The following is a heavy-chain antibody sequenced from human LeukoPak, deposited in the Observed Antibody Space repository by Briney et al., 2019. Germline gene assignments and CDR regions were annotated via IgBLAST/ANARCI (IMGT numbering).Heavy chain of an antibody. J-gene: IGHJ4*02. V-gene: IGHV4-39*01. CDR1: GGSVSSGSYY. CDR3: ARQGYSSGWTGHFDY. Sequence: KPSETLSLTCTVSGGSVSSGSYYWGWIRQPPGKGLECIGIMSYSGSTYYNPSLKSRVTISVETSTGHFSLKLSSVTAADTAVYFCARQGYSSGWTGHFDYWGQGTLVTVSS. CDR2: MSYSGST. D-gene: IGHD6-19*01.